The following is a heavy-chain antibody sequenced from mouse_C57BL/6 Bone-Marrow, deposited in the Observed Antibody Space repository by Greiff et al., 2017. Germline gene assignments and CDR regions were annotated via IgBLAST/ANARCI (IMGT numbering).Heavy chain of an antibody. CDR2: IYPGDGDT. Sequence: VQLQQSGPELVKPGASVKISCKASGYAFSSSWMNWVKQRPGQGLEWIGRIYPGDGDTNYNGKFKGKATLTADKSSSTAYMQLSSLTSEDSAVYFCARSPGYYGSSYENAMDYWGQGPSATVSS. V-gene: IGHV1-82*01. CDR3: ARSPGYYGSSYENAMDY. CDR1: GYAFSSSW. D-gene: IGHD1-1*01. J-gene: IGHJ4*01.